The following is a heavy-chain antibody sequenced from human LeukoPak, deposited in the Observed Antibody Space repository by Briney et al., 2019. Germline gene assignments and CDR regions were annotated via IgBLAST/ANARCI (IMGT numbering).Heavy chain of an antibody. CDR3: ARRQYRLNWDKIDS. J-gene: IGHJ4*02. D-gene: IGHD1/OR15-1a*01. V-gene: IGHV4-34*01. Sequence: SETLSLTCNVSDGSFMGLYWSWCRQPPGKGLEWIGEMSEGITNYHPSLQGRVTITIDSSKKQFSLHLASVTGADTAVYYCARRQYRLNWDKIDSWGQGTLVTVSS. CDR2: MSEGIT. CDR1: DGSFMGLY.